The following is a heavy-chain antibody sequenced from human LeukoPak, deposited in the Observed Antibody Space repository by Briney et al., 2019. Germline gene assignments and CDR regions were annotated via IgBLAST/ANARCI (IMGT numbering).Heavy chain of an antibody. Sequence: PGGSLRLSCAASGFTFSSYWMHWVRQTPGKGLVWVSGISWNSGSIGYADSVKGRFTNSRDNAKNSLYLQMNSLRAEDTALYYCAKARRDYSGYDYWGQGTLVTVSS. CDR2: ISWNSGSI. CDR3: AKARRDYSGYDY. D-gene: IGHD5-12*01. V-gene: IGHV3-9*01. CDR1: GFTFSSYW. J-gene: IGHJ4*02.